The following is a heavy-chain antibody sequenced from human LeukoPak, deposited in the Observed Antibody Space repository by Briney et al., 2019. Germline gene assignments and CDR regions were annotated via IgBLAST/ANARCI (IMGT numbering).Heavy chain of an antibody. J-gene: IGHJ5*02. Sequence: ASVKVSCKASGYAFTGYGISWVRQAPGQGLEWMGWISAYSGNTNYAQKLQGRITMTTDTSTSTAYMELRSLRSDDTAVYYCARNNAEYSIAVAGTGWFDPWGQGTLVTVSS. CDR3: ARNNAEYSIAVAGTGWFDP. D-gene: IGHD6-13*01. CDR2: ISAYSGNT. V-gene: IGHV1-18*01. CDR1: GYAFTGYG.